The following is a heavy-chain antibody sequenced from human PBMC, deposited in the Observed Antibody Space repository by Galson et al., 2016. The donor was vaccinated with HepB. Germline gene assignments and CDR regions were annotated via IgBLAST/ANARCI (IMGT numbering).Heavy chain of an antibody. CDR2: ISGSDDIT. V-gene: IGHV3-23*01. CDR3: AKGSAGPYGYDAFDI. Sequence: SLRLSCAASGFIFSSYAMSWVRQAPGKGLEWVSTISGSDDITYFADSVKGRFTISRDNSKNTLSLQMNSLRVEDTAVYYCAKGSAGPYGYDAFDIWGQGTMVTVSS. D-gene: IGHD5-18*01. CDR1: GFIFSSYA. J-gene: IGHJ3*02.